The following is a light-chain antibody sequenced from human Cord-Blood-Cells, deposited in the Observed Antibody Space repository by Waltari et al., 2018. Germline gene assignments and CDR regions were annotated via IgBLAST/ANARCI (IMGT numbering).Light chain of an antibody. Sequence: QSALTQPASVSGSPGQSITIPCTATSRDVGSYKLASWYQQHPGKAPKLMIYEVSKRPSGVSNRFSGSKSGNTASLTISGLQAEDEADYYCCSYAGSSTFVFGTGTKVTVL. CDR3: CSYAGSSTFV. CDR1: SRDVGSYKL. J-gene: IGLJ1*01. V-gene: IGLV2-23*02. CDR2: EVS.